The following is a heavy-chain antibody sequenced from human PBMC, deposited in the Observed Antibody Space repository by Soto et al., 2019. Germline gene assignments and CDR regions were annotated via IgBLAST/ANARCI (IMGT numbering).Heavy chain of an antibody. V-gene: IGHV1-3*01. D-gene: IGHD3-10*01. J-gene: IGHJ4*02. CDR1: GNSVTTYS. Sequence: ASVKVSCEASGNSVTTYSLDGVRQAPGPSLEWMGWFDAGNRITKFSQKFQRRIPISRDTSASTAYMEVRSLRSEATAISFCARYASGSYLGNWGQGTPVTVSS. CDR2: FDAGNRIT. CDR3: ARYASGSYLGN.